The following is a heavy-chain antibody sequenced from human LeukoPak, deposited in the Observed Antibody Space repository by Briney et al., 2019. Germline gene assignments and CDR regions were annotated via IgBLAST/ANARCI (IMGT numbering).Heavy chain of an antibody. CDR1: GGSISSINYH. Sequence: SETLSLTCTVSGGSISSINYHWGWIRRPPGKGLEWIGTIYYPGSTYYNPSLKSRVTISVDTSKNQFSLRLSSVTVADTAIYYCTSDRRISWIYYWGQGTLVTVSS. CDR3: TSDRRISWIYY. J-gene: IGHJ4*02. V-gene: IGHV4-39*01. D-gene: IGHD6-13*01. CDR2: IYYPGST.